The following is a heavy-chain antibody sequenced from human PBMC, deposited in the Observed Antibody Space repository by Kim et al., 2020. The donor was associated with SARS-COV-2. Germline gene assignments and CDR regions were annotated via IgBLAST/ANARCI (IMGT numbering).Heavy chain of an antibody. CDR3: AKEGSGDFDY. D-gene: IGHD1-26*01. V-gene: IGHV3-23*01. CDR2: RT. Sequence: RTHCAASVKGRFTSSRDNSKTTLYLQMNSLRAEDTAVYYCAKEGSGDFDYWGQGTLVTVSS. J-gene: IGHJ4*02.